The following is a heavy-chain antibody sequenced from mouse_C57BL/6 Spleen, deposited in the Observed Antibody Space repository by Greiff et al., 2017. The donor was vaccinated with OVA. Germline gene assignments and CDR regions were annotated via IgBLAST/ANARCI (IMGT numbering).Heavy chain of an antibody. V-gene: IGHV1-64*01. D-gene: IGHD2-2*01. CDR2: IHPNSGST. CDR3: AREEHGYPFAY. J-gene: IGHJ3*01. CDR1: GYTFTSYW. Sequence: QVQLQQPGAELVKPGASVKLSCKASGYTFTSYWMHWVKQRPGQGLEWIGMIHPNSGSTKYNEKFKSKATLTVDKSSSTAYMQLSSLTSEDSAVXSCAREEHGYPFAYWGQGTLVTVSA.